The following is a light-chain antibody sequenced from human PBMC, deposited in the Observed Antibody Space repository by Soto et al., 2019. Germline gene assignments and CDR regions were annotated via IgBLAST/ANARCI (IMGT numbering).Light chain of an antibody. CDR3: AAWDDSLSGYV. Sequence: QSVLTQPPSASGTPGQRVSISSSGSSSSIGSNDVYWYQQFPGTAPKLLIYRNHQRPSGVPDRFSGSRSGTSASLAISGLRSEDEADYYCAAWDDSLSGYVFGTGTKLTVL. J-gene: IGLJ1*01. V-gene: IGLV1-47*01. CDR2: RNH. CDR1: SSSIGSND.